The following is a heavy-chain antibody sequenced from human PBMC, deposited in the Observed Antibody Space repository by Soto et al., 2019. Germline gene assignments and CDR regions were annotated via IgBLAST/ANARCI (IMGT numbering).Heavy chain of an antibody. CDR2: ISSSSSYI. CDR3: AIDFQRGSWPKYFQH. V-gene: IGHV3-21*01. CDR1: GFTFSSYS. J-gene: IGHJ1*01. Sequence: EVQLVESGGGLVKPGVSLSLSCAASGFTFSSYSMNWVRQAPGKGLEWVSSISSSSSYIYYADSVKGRFTISRDNAKNSLYLQMNSLRAEDTAVYYYAIDFQRGSWPKYFQHWGQGTLVTVSS. D-gene: IGHD6-13*01.